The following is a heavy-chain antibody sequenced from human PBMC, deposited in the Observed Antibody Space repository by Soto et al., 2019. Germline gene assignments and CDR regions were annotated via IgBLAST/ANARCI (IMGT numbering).Heavy chain of an antibody. CDR3: AKPYCGGDCHPSAFDI. J-gene: IGHJ3*02. CDR2: ISYDGSNK. D-gene: IGHD2-21*02. V-gene: IGHV3-30*18. CDR1: GFTFSSYG. Sequence: PGGSLRLSCAASGFTFSSYGMHWVRQAPGKGLEWVAVISYDGSNKYYADSVKGRFTISRDNSKNTLYLQMNSLRAEDTAVYYCAKPYCGGDCHPSAFDIWGQGTMVTVSS.